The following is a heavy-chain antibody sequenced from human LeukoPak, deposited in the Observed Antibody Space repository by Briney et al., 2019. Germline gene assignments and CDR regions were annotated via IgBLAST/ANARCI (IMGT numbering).Heavy chain of an antibody. CDR3: AKDESNEGGGLDY. Sequence: PGGSLRLSCAASRFTFSSYAMSWVRQAPGKGLEWVSAISGSGGSTYYADSVKGRFTISRDNSKNTLYLQMNSLRAEDTAVYYCAKDESNEGGGLDYWGQGTLVTVSS. J-gene: IGHJ4*02. CDR1: RFTFSSYA. CDR2: ISGSGGST. D-gene: IGHD3-16*01. V-gene: IGHV3-23*01.